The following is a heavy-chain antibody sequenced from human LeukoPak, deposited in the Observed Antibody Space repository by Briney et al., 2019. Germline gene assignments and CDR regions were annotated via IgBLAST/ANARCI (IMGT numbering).Heavy chain of an antibody. CDR2: LSGSGTST. CDR3: AKAGFRTGYSEFDY. J-gene: IGHJ4*02. V-gene: IGHV3-23*01. D-gene: IGHD3/OR15-3a*01. Sequence: GGSLRLSCAASGLTFNNYAMSWVRQAPGKGLEWVSALSGSGTSTYYADSVKGRFTISRDNSKNTVDLQMNSLRAEDTAVYYCAKAGFRTGYSEFDYWGQGTLVTVSS. CDR1: GLTFNNYA.